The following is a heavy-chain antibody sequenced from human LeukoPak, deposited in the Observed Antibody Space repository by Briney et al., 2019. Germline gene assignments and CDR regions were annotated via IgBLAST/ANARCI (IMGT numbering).Heavy chain of an antibody. CDR2: IYYSGST. CDR3: ARGKTYYYDSSGPNGWFDP. CDR1: GGSISSSSYY. D-gene: IGHD3-22*01. J-gene: IGHJ5*02. Sequence: SETLSLTCTVSGGSISSSSYYWGWIRQPPGKGLEWIGSIYYSGSTYYNPSLKSRVTISVDTSKNQFSLKLSSVTAADTAVYYCARGKTYYYDSSGPNGWFDPWGQGTLVTVSS. V-gene: IGHV4-39*01.